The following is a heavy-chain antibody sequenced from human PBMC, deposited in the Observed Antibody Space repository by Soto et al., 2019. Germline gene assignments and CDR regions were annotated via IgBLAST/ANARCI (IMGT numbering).Heavy chain of an antibody. V-gene: IGHV3-23*01. CDR3: ARRGSGSYYDY. D-gene: IGHD1-26*01. CDR2: ISGSGGST. J-gene: IGHJ4*02. Sequence: VQLLESGGGLVQPGGSLRLSCAASGFTFSSYAMRWVRQAPGKGLEWVSAISGSGGSTYYADSVKGRFTISRDNSKNRRYLQMTSGRAEDTAVYYCARRGSGSYYDYWGQGTLVTVSS. CDR1: GFTFSSYA.